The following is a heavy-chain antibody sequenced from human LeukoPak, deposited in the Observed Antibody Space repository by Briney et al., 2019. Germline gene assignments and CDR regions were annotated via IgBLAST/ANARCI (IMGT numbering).Heavy chain of an antibody. J-gene: IGHJ4*02. CDR3: ARCDSGLGYGGNDY. CDR2: IIPIFGTA. Sequence: SVKVSCKASGGTFSSYAISWVRRAPGQGLERMGGIIPIFGTANYAQKFQGRVTITADESTSTAYMELSSLRSEDTAVYYCARCDSGLGYGGNDYWGQGTLVTVSS. CDR1: GGTFSSYA. D-gene: IGHD4-23*01. V-gene: IGHV1-69*13.